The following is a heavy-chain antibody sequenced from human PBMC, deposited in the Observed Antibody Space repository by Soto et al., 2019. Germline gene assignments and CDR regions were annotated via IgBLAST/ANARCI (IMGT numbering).Heavy chain of an antibody. CDR2: MNPNSGNT. Sequence: KGFWASVKVSCKASGYTFTSYDINWVRQATGQGLEWMGWMNPNSGNTGYAQKFQGRVTMTRNTSISTAYMELSSLRSEDTAVYYCARGEHSSGWYPRDYWGQGTLVTVSS. J-gene: IGHJ4*02. V-gene: IGHV1-8*01. D-gene: IGHD6-19*01. CDR3: ARGEHSSGWYPRDY. CDR1: GYTFTSYD.